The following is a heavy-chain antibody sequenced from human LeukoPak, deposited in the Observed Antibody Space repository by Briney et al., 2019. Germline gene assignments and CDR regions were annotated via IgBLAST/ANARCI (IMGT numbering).Heavy chain of an antibody. CDR2: ISWNSGSI. J-gene: IGHJ4*02. CDR1: GSTFDDYA. Sequence: GGSLRLSCAASGSTFDDYAMHWVRQAPGKGLEWVSGISWNSGSIGYTDSVKGRFTISRDNAKNSLYLQMNSLRAEDTALYYCAKDMTPGLRLGELSLLFDYWGQGTLVTVSS. CDR3: AKDMTPGLRLGELSLLFDY. V-gene: IGHV3-9*01. D-gene: IGHD3-16*02.